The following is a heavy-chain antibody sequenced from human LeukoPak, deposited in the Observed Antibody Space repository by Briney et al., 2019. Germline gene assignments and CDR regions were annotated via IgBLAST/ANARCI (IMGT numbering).Heavy chain of an antibody. CDR3: ARAYRGYSFGIDY. J-gene: IGHJ4*02. CDR2: IYYSGST. CDR1: GGSISSYY. V-gene: IGHV4-59*01. D-gene: IGHD5-18*01. Sequence: ASETLSLTCTVSGGSISSYYWSWIRQPPGKGLEWIGYIYYSGSTNYNPSLKSRVTISVDTSKNQFSLKLSAVTAADTAVYYCARAYRGYSFGIDYWGQGTLVTVSS.